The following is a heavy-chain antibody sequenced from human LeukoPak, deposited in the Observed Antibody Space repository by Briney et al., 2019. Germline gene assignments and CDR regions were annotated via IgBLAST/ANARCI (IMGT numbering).Heavy chain of an antibody. D-gene: IGHD5-18*01. CDR3: ARGYSYAGFDY. J-gene: IGHJ4*02. CDR1: GFTFSSYS. Sequence: GGSLRLSCAASGFTFSSYSMNWVRQAPGKGLEWVSYIGAAGSTIYYADSVKGRFTISRDNSKNTLYLQMNSLRAEDTAVYYCARGYSYAGFDYWGQGTLVTVSS. V-gene: IGHV3-48*01. CDR2: IGAAGSTI.